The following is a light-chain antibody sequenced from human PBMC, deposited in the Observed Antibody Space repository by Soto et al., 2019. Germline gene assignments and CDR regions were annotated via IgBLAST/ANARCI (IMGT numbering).Light chain of an antibody. Sequence: EIVLTQSPATLSLSPGERATLSCRASQSVNSYLAWYQHKPGQAPRLLIYGASNRATGLPARFSGSGSGTDFTLTISSLEPEDFAVYYCQQRSNWPPLTFGQGTRLEIK. CDR1: QSVNSY. CDR2: GAS. V-gene: IGKV3-11*01. CDR3: QQRSNWPPLT. J-gene: IGKJ5*01.